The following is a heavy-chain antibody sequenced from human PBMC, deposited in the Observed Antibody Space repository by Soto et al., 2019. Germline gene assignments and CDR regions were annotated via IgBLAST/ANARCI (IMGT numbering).Heavy chain of an antibody. Sequence: GSLRLSCAASGFIFSSFGMHWVRQAPGKGVEWVAHIWYDGSNTYYADSVKGRFTISRDNSRNTLYLQMNSLRAEDTAVYHCVRDLLGSGGHFDYWGQGTPVTVSS. CDR2: IWYDGSNT. CDR1: GFIFSSFG. J-gene: IGHJ4*02. D-gene: IGHD7-27*01. V-gene: IGHV3-33*01. CDR3: VRDLLGSGGHFDY.